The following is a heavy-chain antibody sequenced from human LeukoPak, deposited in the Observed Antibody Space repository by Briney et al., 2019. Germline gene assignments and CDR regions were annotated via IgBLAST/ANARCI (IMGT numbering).Heavy chain of an antibody. CDR3: ARYYYGSGSYGWFDP. J-gene: IGHJ5*02. CDR1: GGSISSSSYY. D-gene: IGHD3-10*01. Sequence: SQTLSLTCTVSGGSISSSSYYWGWIRQPPGKGLEGIGSIYYSGSTYYNPSLKSRVTISVDTSKNQFSLKLSSVTAADTAVYYCARYYYGSGSYGWFDPWGQGTLVTVSS. CDR2: IYYSGST. V-gene: IGHV4-39*01.